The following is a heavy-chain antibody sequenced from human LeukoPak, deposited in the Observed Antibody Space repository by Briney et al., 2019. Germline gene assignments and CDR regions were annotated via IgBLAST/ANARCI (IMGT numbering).Heavy chain of an antibody. CDR3: AKDLVGGRTWDH. V-gene: IGHV1-46*01. Sequence: ASVTVSCKASGYIFTSALIHWVRQAPGQGFEWMGKIHPSDGDTNYAQKFQGRVTMTRDSSTTTVYMEVSSLRSEDTAVYYCAKDLVGGRTWDHWGQGTPLTVSS. J-gene: IGHJ4*02. D-gene: IGHD4-23*01. CDR1: GYIFTSAL. CDR2: IHPSDGDT.